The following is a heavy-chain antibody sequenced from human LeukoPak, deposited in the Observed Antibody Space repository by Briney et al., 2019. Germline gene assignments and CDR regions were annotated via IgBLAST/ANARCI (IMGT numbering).Heavy chain of an antibody. CDR2: ISSSSSYI. CDR1: KFTFSRYT. D-gene: IGHD5-24*01. CDR3: ARDLVGYNSDY. J-gene: IGHJ4*02. V-gene: IGHV3-21*01. Sequence: PGGSLRLSCAASKFTFSRYTMNWVRQAPGKGLEWVSSISSSSSYIYYADSVKGRFTISRDNAKNSLYLQMNSLRAEDTAVYYCARDLVGYNSDYWGQGTLVTVSS.